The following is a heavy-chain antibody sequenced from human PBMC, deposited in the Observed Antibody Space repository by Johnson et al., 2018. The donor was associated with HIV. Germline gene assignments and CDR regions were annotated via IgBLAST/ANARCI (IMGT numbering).Heavy chain of an antibody. V-gene: IGHV3-23*04. J-gene: IGHJ3*02. CDR2: ISDSGENT. D-gene: IGHD5-24*01. Sequence: EVQLVESGGGLVQPGGSLRVSCTASGFNFSNHAMSWVRQAPGKGLEWVSGISDSGENTYYADSVKGRFTISRDNSKNTLYLQMNSLRAEDTAIYYCARFGDMATSFHGFDIWGQGTMVTVSS. CDR3: ARFGDMATSFHGFDI. CDR1: GFNFSNHA.